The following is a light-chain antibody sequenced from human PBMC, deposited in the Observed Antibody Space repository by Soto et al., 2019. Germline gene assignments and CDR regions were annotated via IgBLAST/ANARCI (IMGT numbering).Light chain of an antibody. CDR2: AAS. V-gene: IGKV1-9*01. CDR1: QGISSY. CDR3: QQLNSYLGTDT. Sequence: DIQLTQSPSFLSASVGDRVTITCRASQGISSYLAWYQQKPGKAPKLLIYAASTLQSGVPSRFSGSGSGTEFTLTISSLQPEDFATYYCQQLNSYLGTDTFGQGTKLEIK. J-gene: IGKJ2*01.